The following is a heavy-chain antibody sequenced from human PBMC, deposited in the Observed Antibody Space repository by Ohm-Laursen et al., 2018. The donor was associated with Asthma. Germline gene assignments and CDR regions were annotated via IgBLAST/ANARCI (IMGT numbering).Heavy chain of an antibody. CDR2: MSYRGGI. Sequence: PSETLSLTCTVSGASVGDSTWSWSWVRQPPGRELEFIAYMSYRGGINYNPSLQSRVTLSIDTSKNQVSLRLISVTAADTALYFCARLDWVQSMFDLWGQGALVTIAS. D-gene: IGHD3-9*01. V-gene: IGHV4-61*01. CDR3: ARLDWVQSMFDL. CDR1: GASVGDSTWS. J-gene: IGHJ5*02.